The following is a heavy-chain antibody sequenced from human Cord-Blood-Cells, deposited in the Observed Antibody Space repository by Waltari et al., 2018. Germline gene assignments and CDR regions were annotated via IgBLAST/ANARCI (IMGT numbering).Heavy chain of an antibody. D-gene: IGHD2-15*01. V-gene: IGHV3-30-3*01. CDR2: ISYDGSNK. Sequence: QVQLVESGGGVVQPGWSLRLSCAASGFTFSSYAIPWVRQAPGKGLEWVAVISYDGSNKYYADSVKGRFTISRDNSKNTLYLQMNSLRAEDTAVYYCARENFVAAEDYWGQGTLVTVSS. J-gene: IGHJ4*02. CDR3: ARENFVAAEDY. CDR1: GFTFSSYA.